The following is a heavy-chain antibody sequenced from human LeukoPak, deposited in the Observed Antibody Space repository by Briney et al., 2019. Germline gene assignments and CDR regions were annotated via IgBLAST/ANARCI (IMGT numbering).Heavy chain of an antibody. D-gene: IGHD3-3*01. CDR1: GGSISSYY. CDR3: ARADKIYGVNAFDI. V-gene: IGHV4-59*01. Sequence: SETLSLTCTVSGGSISSYYWSWIRQPPGKGLEWIGYIYYSGSTNYNPSLKSRVTISVDTSKNQFSLKLSSVTAADTAVYYCARADKIYGVNAFDIWGQGTMVTVTS. J-gene: IGHJ3*02. CDR2: IYYSGST.